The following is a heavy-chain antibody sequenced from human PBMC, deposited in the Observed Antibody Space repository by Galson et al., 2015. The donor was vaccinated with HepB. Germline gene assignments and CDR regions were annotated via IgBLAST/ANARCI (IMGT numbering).Heavy chain of an antibody. V-gene: IGHV4-30-4*01. CDR2: IYYNGST. J-gene: IGHJ4*02. CDR3: ARGIKICTTIRCHTEPFES. D-gene: IGHD1-14*01. CDR1: GGSISSDDYY. Sequence: LSLTCTVSGGSISSDDYYWSWIRQPPGKGLEWIGYIYYNGSTYYNPSLKSRVIISVDMSKNQFSLKVSSVTAADTAVYFCARGIKICTTIRCHTEPFESWGQGTLVTVSS.